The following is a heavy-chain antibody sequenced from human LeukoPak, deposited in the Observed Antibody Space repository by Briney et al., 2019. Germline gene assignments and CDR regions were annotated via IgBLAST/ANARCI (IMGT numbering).Heavy chain of an antibody. V-gene: IGHV3-23*01. CDR3: AKKVAVAGKKDAPFDY. Sequence: PGGSLRLSCAASGFTFSSYAMSWVRQAPGKGLEWVSRISGSGGSTYYADSVKGRFTISRDNSKNTLYLQMNSLRAEDTAVYYCAKKVAVAGKKDAPFDYWGQGTLVTVSS. CDR2: ISGSGGST. CDR1: GFTFSSYA. J-gene: IGHJ4*02. D-gene: IGHD6-19*01.